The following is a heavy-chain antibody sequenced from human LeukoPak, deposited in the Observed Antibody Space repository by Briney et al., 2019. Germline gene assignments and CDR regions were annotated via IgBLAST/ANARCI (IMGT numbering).Heavy chain of an antibody. CDR3: ARYCSSTSCYGFDY. Sequence: SQTLSLTCAVSGGSISSGGYSWSWIRQPPGKGLEWIGCIYHSGSTYYNPSLKSRVTISVDRSKNQFSLKLSSVTAADTAVYYCARYCSSTSCYGFDYWGQGTLVTVSS. D-gene: IGHD2-2*01. CDR2: IYHSGST. J-gene: IGHJ4*02. V-gene: IGHV4-30-2*01. CDR1: GGSISSGGYS.